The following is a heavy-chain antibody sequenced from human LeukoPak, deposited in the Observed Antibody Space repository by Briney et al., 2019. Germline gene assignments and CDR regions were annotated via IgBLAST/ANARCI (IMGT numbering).Heavy chain of an antibody. V-gene: IGHV3-74*01. CDR1: GFTFSSYW. CDR2: INSDGSST. Sequence: GGSLRLSCAASGFTFSSYWMHWVHQAPGKGLVWVSRINSDGSSTSYADSVKGRFTISRDNAKNTLYLQMNSLRAEDTAVYYCARAPFSYGDYFDYWGQGTLVTVSS. D-gene: IGHD4-17*01. CDR3: ARAPFSYGDYFDY. J-gene: IGHJ4*02.